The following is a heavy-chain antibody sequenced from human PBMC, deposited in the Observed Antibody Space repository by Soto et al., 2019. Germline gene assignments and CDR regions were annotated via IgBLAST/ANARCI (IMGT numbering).Heavy chain of an antibody. D-gene: IGHD5-18*01. CDR2: IIPIFGTA. V-gene: IGHV1-69*13. CDR1: GGTFSSYA. J-gene: IGHJ6*02. Sequence: SVKVSCKASGGTFSSYAISWVRQAPGQGLEWMGGIIPIFGTANYAQKFQGRVTITADESTSTAYMELSSLRSEDTAVYYCARVGYSYDYYYGMDVWGQGTTVTVSS. CDR3: ARVGYSYDYYYGMDV.